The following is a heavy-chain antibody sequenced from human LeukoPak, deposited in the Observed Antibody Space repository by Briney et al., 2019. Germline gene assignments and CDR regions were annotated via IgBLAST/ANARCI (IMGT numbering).Heavy chain of an antibody. CDR3: ARLLGASAGDY. J-gene: IGHJ4*02. D-gene: IGHD1-26*01. CDR1: GSTFSSYA. CDR2: IIPIFGTA. Sequence: GGSLRLSCAASGSTFSSYAISWVRQAPGQGLEWMGGIIPIFGTANYAQKFQGRVTITTDESTSTAYMELSSLRSEDTAVYYCARLLGASAGDYWGQGTLVTVSS. V-gene: IGHV1-69*05.